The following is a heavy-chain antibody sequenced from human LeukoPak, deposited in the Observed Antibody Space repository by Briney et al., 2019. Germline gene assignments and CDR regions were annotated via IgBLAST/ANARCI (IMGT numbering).Heavy chain of an antibody. D-gene: IGHD3-22*01. V-gene: IGHV4-34*01. CDR2: INHSGST. CDR1: GGSFSSYY. Sequence: SETLSLTCAVYGGSFSSYYWSWIRQPPGKGLEWIGEINHSGSTNYNPSLKSRVTISVDTSKNQFSLKLSSVTAADTAVYYCARDHYDSSGYYYSYWGQGTLVTVSS. CDR3: ARDHYDSSGYYYSY. J-gene: IGHJ4*02.